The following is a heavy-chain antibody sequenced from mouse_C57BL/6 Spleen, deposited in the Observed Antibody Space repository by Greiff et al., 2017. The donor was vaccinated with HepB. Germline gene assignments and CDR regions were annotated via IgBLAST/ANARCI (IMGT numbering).Heavy chain of an antibody. D-gene: IGHD6-1*01. J-gene: IGHJ4*01. CDR2: IYPGDGDT. CDR3: ARLRSLYYAMDY. CDR1: GYAFSSSW. Sequence: QVQLQQSGPELVKPGASVKISCKASGYAFSSSWMNWVKQRPGKGLEWIGRIYPGDGDTNYNGKFKGKATLTADKSSSTAYMQLSSLTSEDSAVYFCARLRSLYYAMDYWGQGTSVTVSS. V-gene: IGHV1-82*01.